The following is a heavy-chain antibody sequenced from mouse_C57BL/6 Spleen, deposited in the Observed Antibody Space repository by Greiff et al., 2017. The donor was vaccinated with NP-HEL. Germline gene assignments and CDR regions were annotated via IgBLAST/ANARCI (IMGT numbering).Heavy chain of an antibody. J-gene: IGHJ4*01. CDR3: ARYYGSSDYAMDY. V-gene: IGHV1-80*01. Sequence: QVQLKQSGAELVKPGASVKISCKASGYAFSSYWMNWVKQRPGKGLEWIGQIYPGDGDTNYNGKFKGKATLTADKSSSTAYMQLSSLSAEDSAVYFGARYYGSSDYAMDYWGQGTSVTVSS. D-gene: IGHD1-1*01. CDR2: IYPGDGDT. CDR1: GYAFSSYW.